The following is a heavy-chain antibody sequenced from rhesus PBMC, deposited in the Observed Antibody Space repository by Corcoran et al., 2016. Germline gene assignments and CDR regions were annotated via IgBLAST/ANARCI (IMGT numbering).Heavy chain of an antibody. Sequence: QVQLQESGPGLVKTSETLSLTCAVSGGSISSRNWWSWIRQPPGKGLGWIGGIYSNTESPNHNPPLKNRVTISKDTSKNQFSLKLSSVTAADTAVYYCARGTVTTKRSPHFDYWGQGVLVTVSS. J-gene: IGHJ4*01. V-gene: IGHV4S12*01. CDR3: ARGTVTTKRSPHFDY. CDR2: IYSNTESP. CDR1: GGSISSRNW. D-gene: IGHD4-23*01.